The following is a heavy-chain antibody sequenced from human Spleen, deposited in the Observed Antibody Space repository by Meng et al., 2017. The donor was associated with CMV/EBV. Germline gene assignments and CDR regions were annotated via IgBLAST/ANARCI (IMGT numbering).Heavy chain of an antibody. D-gene: IGHD6-6*01. J-gene: IGHJ4*02. CDR2: ITEDGSST. CDR1: GFTFSSYW. Sequence: ESLKISCAASGFTFSSYWMHWVRQAPGKGLVWVSRITEDGSSTVYADSVKGRFTISRDNAKNTLYLQMSSLRAEDTAVYYCARGDEYSSSCGDYWGQGTLVTVSS. V-gene: IGHV3-74*01. CDR3: ARGDEYSSSCGDY.